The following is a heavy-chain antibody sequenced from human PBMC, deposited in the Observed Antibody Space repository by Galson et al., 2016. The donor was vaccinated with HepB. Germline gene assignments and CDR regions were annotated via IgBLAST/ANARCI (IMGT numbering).Heavy chain of an antibody. V-gene: IGHV3-53*01. CDR2: IYSAGAT. J-gene: IGHJ6*02. CDR3: ARGQRYSYLYGMDV. CDR1: GFTVSDSY. D-gene: IGHD5-18*01. Sequence: SLRLSCAASGFTVSDSYMTWVRQAPGKGLEWVSLIYSAGATYYADSVKGRFTISRDNSKNTLFLQMNSLRAEDTAVYYCARGQRYSYLYGMDVWGQGTTVTVSS.